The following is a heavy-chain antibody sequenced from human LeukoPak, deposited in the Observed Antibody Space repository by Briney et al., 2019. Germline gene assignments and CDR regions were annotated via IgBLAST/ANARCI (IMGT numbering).Heavy chain of an antibody. Sequence: SQTLSLTCTVSGGSISSGDYYWSWIRQPPGKGLEWIGYIYYSGSTYYNPSLKSRVTISVDTSKNQFSLKLSSVTAADTAVYYCARDLTDYGDYARVWGQGTLVTVSS. CDR3: ARDLTDYGDYARV. CDR1: GGSISSGDYY. D-gene: IGHD4-17*01. J-gene: IGHJ4*02. V-gene: IGHV4-30-4*01. CDR2: IYYSGST.